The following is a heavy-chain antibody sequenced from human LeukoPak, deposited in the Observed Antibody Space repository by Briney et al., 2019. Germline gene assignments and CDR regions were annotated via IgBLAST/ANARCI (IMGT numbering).Heavy chain of an antibody. J-gene: IGHJ4*02. CDR3: AREET. CDR1: GFTFSSYG. CDR2: ISTSSSYI. V-gene: IGHV3-21*01. D-gene: IGHD5-24*01. Sequence: GGSLRLSCAASGFTFSSYGMNWVRQAPGKGLEWVSSISTSSSYIYYADAVKGRFTISRDNAKKSLYLQMNSLRAEDTAMYYCAREETWGQGTLVTVSS.